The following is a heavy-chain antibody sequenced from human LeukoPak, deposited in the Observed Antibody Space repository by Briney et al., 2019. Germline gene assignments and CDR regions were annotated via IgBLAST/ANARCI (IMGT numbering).Heavy chain of an antibody. CDR1: GYTLTELS. CDR2: FDPEDGET. J-gene: IGHJ2*01. V-gene: IGHV1-24*01. CDR3: ARALNYYGSGSYVGYWYFDL. Sequence: ASVKVSCKVSGYTLTELSMHWVRQAPGKGLEWMGGFDPEDGETIYAQKFQGRVTMTEDTSTDTAYMELSSLRSEDTAVYYCARALNYYGSGSYVGYWYFDLWGRGTLVTVSS. D-gene: IGHD3-10*01.